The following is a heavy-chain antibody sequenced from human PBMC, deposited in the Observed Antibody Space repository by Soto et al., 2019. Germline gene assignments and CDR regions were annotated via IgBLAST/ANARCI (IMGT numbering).Heavy chain of an antibody. CDR3: AREWEVTGYWYFDL. D-gene: IGHD3-9*01. Sequence: EVQLLESGGGLVQPGGSLRLSCAASGFTFSRYDMHWVRQVIGRGLEWVSAISTAGNSHYADSVKGRFTVSRENAKNSLYLQMNGLTAGDTAVYYCAREWEVTGYWYFDLWGRGTLVSVSS. CDR1: GFTFSRYD. V-gene: IGHV3-13*01. J-gene: IGHJ2*01. CDR2: ISTAGNS.